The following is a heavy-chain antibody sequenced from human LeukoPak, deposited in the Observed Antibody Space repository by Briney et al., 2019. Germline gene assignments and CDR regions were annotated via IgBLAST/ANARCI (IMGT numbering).Heavy chain of an antibody. Sequence: SVKVSCKASGGTFSSYAISWVRQAPGQGLEWMGRIIPIFGTANYAQKFQGRATITADKSTSTAYMELSSLRSEDTAVYYCALRSMLWFGESGVWFDPWGQGTLVTVSS. CDR3: ALRSMLWFGESGVWFDP. CDR2: IIPIFGTA. D-gene: IGHD3-10*01. J-gene: IGHJ5*02. V-gene: IGHV1-69*06. CDR1: GGTFSSYA.